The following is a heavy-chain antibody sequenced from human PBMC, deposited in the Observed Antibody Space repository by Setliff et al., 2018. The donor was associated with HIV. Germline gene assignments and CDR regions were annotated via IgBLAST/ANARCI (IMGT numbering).Heavy chain of an antibody. D-gene: IGHD7-27*01. CDR1: GYSFSDDY. J-gene: IGHJ6*03. V-gene: IGHV1-2*02. CDR3: VRDRTHQNWGSRGYYYMDV. Sequence: ASVKVSCKASGYSFSDDYMHWVRQAPGQGLEWMGWINPNSGDTNYAQKFQGRVTMTRDTSISTVYMELSRLISGDTAVYYCVRDRTHQNWGSRGYYYMDVWGKGTTVTVSS. CDR2: INPNSGDT.